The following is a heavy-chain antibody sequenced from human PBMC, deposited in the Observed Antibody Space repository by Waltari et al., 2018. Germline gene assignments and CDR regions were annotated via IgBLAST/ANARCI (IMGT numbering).Heavy chain of an antibody. Sequence: QLQLQESGPGLVKPSETLSLTCTVSGGSISSSSYYWGWIRQPPGKGLEWIGSIYYSGSTYYNPSLKSRVTISVDTSKNQSSLKLSSVTAADTAVYYCARVTFGGVSAPGFDPWGQGTLVTVSS. V-gene: IGHV4-39*07. CDR2: IYYSGST. CDR1: GGSISSSSYY. CDR3: ARVTFGGVSAPGFDP. D-gene: IGHD3-16*01. J-gene: IGHJ5*02.